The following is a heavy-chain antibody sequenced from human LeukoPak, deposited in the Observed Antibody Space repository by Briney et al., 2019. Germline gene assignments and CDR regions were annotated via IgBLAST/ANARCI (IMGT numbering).Heavy chain of an antibody. CDR2: ISGSGGST. D-gene: IGHD4-17*01. V-gene: IGHV3-23*01. CDR3: AKGAHTVTTRPDDAFDV. Sequence: PGGSLRLSCAASGFTFSSYAMSWVRQAPGKGLEWVSAISGSGGSTYYADSVKGRFTISRDNSKNTLYLQMNSLRAEDTAVYYCAKGAHTVTTRPDDAFDVWGQGTMVTVSS. J-gene: IGHJ3*01. CDR1: GFTFSSYA.